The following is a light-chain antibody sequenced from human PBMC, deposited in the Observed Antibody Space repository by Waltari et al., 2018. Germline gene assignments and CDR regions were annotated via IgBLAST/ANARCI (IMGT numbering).Light chain of an antibody. CDR1: SGHSNNI. V-gene: IGLV4-69*01. CDR2: GNSDGSH. J-gene: IGLJ3*02. CDR3: QTWGHGTWV. Sequence: QLVLTQSPSASASLGASIKLTCTLSSGHSNNIIAWLQQQQPETGPRYLMKGNSDGSHSRGDGIPDRVSGSSAGEERSLTISSLQSEDEADYYCQTWGHGTWVFGGGTKLTVL.